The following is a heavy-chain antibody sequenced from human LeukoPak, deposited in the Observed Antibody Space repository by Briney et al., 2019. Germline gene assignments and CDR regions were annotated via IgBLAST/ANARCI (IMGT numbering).Heavy chain of an antibody. J-gene: IGHJ4*02. CDR3: ARVGPDLNGDYADFDY. Sequence: ASVKVSCKASGYTFTSYSISWVRQAPGQGLEWMGWISAYNGNTNYAQKLQGRVTMTTDTSTSTAYMELRSLRSDDTAVYYCARVGPDLNGDYADFDYWGQGTLVTVSS. CDR2: ISAYNGNT. V-gene: IGHV1-18*01. CDR1: GYTFTSYS. D-gene: IGHD4-17*01.